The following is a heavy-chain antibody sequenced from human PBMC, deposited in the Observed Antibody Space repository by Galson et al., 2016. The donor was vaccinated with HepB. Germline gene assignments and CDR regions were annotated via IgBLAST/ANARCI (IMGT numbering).Heavy chain of an antibody. D-gene: IGHD2-8*01. J-gene: IGHJ4*02. Sequence: SLRLSCAASGFTFSSCAMTWVRQAPGKGLEWVSGINVGGGRTYDADSVKGRFTISRDNSNNTLYLQMNSLRAEDTAVYYCAKEKMVRRIFDHWGQGTLLTVSS. V-gene: IGHV3-23*01. CDR1: GFTFSSCA. CDR3: AKEKMVRRIFDH. CDR2: INVGGGRT.